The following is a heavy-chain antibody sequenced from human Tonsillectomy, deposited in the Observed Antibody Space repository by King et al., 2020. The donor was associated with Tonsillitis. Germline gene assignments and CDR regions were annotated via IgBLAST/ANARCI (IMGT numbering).Heavy chain of an antibody. CDR3: ARGCYNNWCAP. Sequence: QLVQSGAEMKKPGASVKVSCKASGYTFTSYGISWVRQAPGHGLEWMGWISTYTGNTHYAQKLQGRVTMTADTSTSTAYMELRSLRSDDTAVYYCARGCYNNWCAPWGGDTLDPVSS. D-gene: IGHD3-10*02. J-gene: IGHJ5*02. CDR1: GYTFTSYG. V-gene: IGHV1-18*04. CDR2: ISTYTGNT.